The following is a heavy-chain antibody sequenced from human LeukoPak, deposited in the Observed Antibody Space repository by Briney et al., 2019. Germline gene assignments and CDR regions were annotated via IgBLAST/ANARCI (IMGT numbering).Heavy chain of an antibody. Sequence: ASVKVSCKASGYTFTSYDINWVRQATGQGLEWMGWMNPNSGNTGYAQKFQGRVTMTRNTSISTAYMELSSLRSEDTAVYYCARTFSSSWRYYYYYYYMVVWGKGTTVTISS. D-gene: IGHD6-13*01. CDR3: ARTFSSSWRYYYYYYYMVV. CDR1: GYTFTSYD. V-gene: IGHV1-8*01. J-gene: IGHJ6*03. CDR2: MNPNSGNT.